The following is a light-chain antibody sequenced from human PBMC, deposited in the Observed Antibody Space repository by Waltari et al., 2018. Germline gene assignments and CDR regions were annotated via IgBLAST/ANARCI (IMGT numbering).Light chain of an antibody. CDR1: HRRRYS. CDR3: QVSDSTTDLVI. CDR2: YDN. V-gene: IGLV3-21*04. J-gene: IGLJ2*01. Sequence: SYVLTQPPPVSVAPGETSRLTCGGDHRRRYSVHWYQQKPGQAPVLVLYYDNDRPSGIPERFSGSNFGNTATLTISRVEAGDEADYYCQVSDSTTDLVIFGGGTKLTVL.